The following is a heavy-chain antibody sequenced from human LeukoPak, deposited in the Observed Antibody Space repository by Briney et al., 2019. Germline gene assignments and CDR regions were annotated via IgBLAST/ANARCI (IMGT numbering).Heavy chain of an antibody. V-gene: IGHV4-30-2*01. CDR3: ARGGLGSGSSGELDY. Sequence: SQTLSLTCAVSGGSISSGGYSWSWIRQPPGKGLEWIGYIYHSGSTYYNPSLKSRVTISVDRSKNQFSLKLSSVTAADTAVYYCARGGLGSGSSGELDYWGQGTLVTVSS. CDR1: GGSISSGGYS. CDR2: IYHSGST. D-gene: IGHD3-10*01. J-gene: IGHJ4*02.